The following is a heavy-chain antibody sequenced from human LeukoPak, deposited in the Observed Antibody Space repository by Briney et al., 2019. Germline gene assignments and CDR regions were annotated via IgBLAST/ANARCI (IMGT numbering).Heavy chain of an antibody. Sequence: PSETLSLTCTVSGGSISSSSYYWGWIRQPPGKGLEWLGSIYYSGSTYYNPSLKSRVTISVDTSKNQFSLKLSSVTAADTAVYYCARLRYIRSGWQKYYFDYWGQGTLVTVSS. D-gene: IGHD6-19*01. CDR1: GGSISSSSYY. CDR2: IYYSGST. V-gene: IGHV4-39*01. CDR3: ARLRYIRSGWQKYYFDY. J-gene: IGHJ4*02.